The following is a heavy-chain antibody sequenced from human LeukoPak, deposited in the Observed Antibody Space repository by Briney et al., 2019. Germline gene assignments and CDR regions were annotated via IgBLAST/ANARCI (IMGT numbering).Heavy chain of an antibody. CDR1: GFTVSSNY. Sequence: GGSLRLSCAASGFTVSSNYMSWVRQAPGKGLEWVSVIYSGGSTYYADSVKGRFTISRDNSKNTLYLQMNSLRAEDTAVYYCARGGYCSGGSCYSHPWYFDLWGRGTLVTVSS. J-gene: IGHJ2*01. V-gene: IGHV3-53*01. CDR3: ARGGYCSGGSCYSHPWYFDL. CDR2: IYSGGST. D-gene: IGHD2-15*01.